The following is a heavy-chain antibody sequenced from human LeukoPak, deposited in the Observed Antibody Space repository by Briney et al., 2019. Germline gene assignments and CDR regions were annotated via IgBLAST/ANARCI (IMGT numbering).Heavy chain of an antibody. J-gene: IGHJ4*02. Sequence: SETLSLTCTVSGGSISSSSYYWRWIRQPPGKGLEWIGSIYYSGSTYYNPSLKSRVTISVDTSKNQFSLKLSSVTAADTAVYYCAKDATVIVVVITRFDYWGQGTLATVSS. CDR1: GGSISSSSYY. CDR2: IYYSGST. CDR3: AKDATVIVVVITRFDY. D-gene: IGHD3-22*01. V-gene: IGHV4-39*02.